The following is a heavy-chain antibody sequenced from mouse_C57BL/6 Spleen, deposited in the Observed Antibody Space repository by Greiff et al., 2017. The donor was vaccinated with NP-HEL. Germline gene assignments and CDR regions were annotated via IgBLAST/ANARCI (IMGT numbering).Heavy chain of an antibody. Sequence: VKLQQPGAELVMPGASVKLSCKASGYTFTSYWMHWVKQRPGQGLEWIGEIDPSDSYTNYNQKFKGKSTLTVDKSSSTAYMQLSSLTSEDSAVYYCARDGSSSLYAMDYWGQGTSVTVSS. CDR3: ARDGSSSLYAMDY. CDR2: IDPSDSYT. V-gene: IGHV1-69*01. D-gene: IGHD1-1*01. J-gene: IGHJ4*01. CDR1: GYTFTSYW.